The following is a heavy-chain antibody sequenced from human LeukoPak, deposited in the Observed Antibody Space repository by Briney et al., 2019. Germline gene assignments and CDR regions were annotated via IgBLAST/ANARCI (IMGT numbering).Heavy chain of an antibody. V-gene: IGHV3-23*01. CDR1: GFTFNIYA. CDR2: ISGSGETT. J-gene: IGHJ3*02. D-gene: IGHD3-10*01. CDR3: AKDLLGETIMSSFDI. Sequence: GGSLRLSCVASGFTFNIYAMSWIRMRPGKGPGWGSIISGSGETTYYADSVKGRFTISRDNSKNTLYLQMNSLRVEDTAVYYCAKDLLGETIMSSFDIWGLGTAVTVSS.